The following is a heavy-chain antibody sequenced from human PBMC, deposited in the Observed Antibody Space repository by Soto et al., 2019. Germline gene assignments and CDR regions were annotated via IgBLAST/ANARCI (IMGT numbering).Heavy chain of an antibody. CDR2: TRNKANSYTT. J-gene: IGHJ3*02. Sequence: EVQLVESGGGLVQPGGSLRLSCAASGFTFSDHYMDWVRQAPGKGLEWVGRTRNKANSYTTEYAASVKGRFTISRDDSKNSLYLQMNSLKTEDTAVYYCARTPRFDCSSTSCPWGNAFDIWGQGTMVTVSS. CDR3: ARTPRFDCSSTSCPWGNAFDI. V-gene: IGHV3-72*01. CDR1: GFTFSDHY. D-gene: IGHD2-2*01.